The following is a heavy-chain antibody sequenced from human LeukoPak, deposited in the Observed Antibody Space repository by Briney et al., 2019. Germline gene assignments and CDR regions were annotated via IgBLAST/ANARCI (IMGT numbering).Heavy chain of an antibody. V-gene: IGHV3-48*04. D-gene: IGHD2-21*01. CDR2: VSSSSSTI. Sequence: PGGSLRLSCAASGFTFSSYSMNWVRQAPGKGLEWVSYVSSSSSTIYYADSVKGRFTISRDNAKNSLYLQMNSLRAEDTAVYYCARPPILVATHYYYGMDVWGQGATVTVSS. CDR3: ARPPILVATHYYYGMDV. CDR1: GFTFSSYS. J-gene: IGHJ6*02.